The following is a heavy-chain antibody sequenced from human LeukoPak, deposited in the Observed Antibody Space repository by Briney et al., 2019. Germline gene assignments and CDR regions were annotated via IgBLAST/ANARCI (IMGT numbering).Heavy chain of an antibody. Sequence: GGSLRLSCAASGFTFSSYAMSWVRQAPGKGLEWVSAISGSGGSTYYADSVKGRFTISRDNSKNPLYRQRNTVRAEATAVYSSAKDLAYIPYWAEGTRVTVPS. D-gene: IGHD3-16*01. V-gene: IGHV3-23*01. J-gene: IGHJ4*02. CDR2: ISGSGGST. CDR3: AKDLAYIPY. CDR1: GFTFSSYA.